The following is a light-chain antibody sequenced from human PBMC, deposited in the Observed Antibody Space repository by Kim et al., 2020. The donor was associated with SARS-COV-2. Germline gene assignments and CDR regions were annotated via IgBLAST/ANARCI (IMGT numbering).Light chain of an antibody. CDR3: EQGYSLPLT. J-gene: IGKJ4*01. CDR1: QGISSL. V-gene: IGKV1-12*01. CDR2: AAS. Sequence: DIQMTQSPSSVSASVGDRVTITCRASQGISSLLAWYQQTPGKAPKLLIYAASSLHSGVPSRFSGSGSGTDFNLTINSLQPEDCATYYCEQGYSLPLTFGGETQVDIK.